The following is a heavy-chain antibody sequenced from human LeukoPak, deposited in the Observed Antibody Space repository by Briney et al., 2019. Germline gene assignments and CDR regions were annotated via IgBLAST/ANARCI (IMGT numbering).Heavy chain of an antibody. CDR2: ISSSGSTI. V-gene: IGHV3-48*03. CDR1: GFTFSSYE. Sequence: TGGSLRLSCAASGFTFSSYEMNWVRQAPGKGLEWVSYISSSGSTIYYADSVKGRFTVSRDNAKNSLYLQMNSLRAEDTAVYYCARDIVMVRGVKDGMDVWGQGTTVTVSS. CDR3: ARDIVMVRGVKDGMDV. J-gene: IGHJ6*02. D-gene: IGHD3-10*01.